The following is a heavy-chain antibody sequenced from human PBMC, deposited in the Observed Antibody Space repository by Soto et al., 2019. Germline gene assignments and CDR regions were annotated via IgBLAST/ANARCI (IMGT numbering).Heavy chain of an antibody. Sequence: EVQLLESGGGLVQPGGSLRLSCAASGVTFTSYAMTWVRQVPGEGLQWVSSISKSGDSTYYADSVKGRFTTSRDNSKHTLYLQMNRLRAEDTAIYYCAKGSFGFDYWGQGTLVTVSS. CDR1: GVTFTSYA. V-gene: IGHV3-23*01. J-gene: IGHJ4*02. CDR2: ISKSGDST. CDR3: AKGSFGFDY. D-gene: IGHD3-10*01.